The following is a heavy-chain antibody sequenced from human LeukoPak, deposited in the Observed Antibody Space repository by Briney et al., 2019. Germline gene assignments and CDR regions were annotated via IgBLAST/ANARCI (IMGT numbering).Heavy chain of an antibody. CDR2: INHSGST. CDR1: GGSFSGYY. J-gene: IGHJ1*01. CDR3: ARVVATYLQYFQH. V-gene: IGHV4-34*01. Sequence: PSETLSLTCAVYGGSFSGYYWSLIRQPPGKGLEWIGEINHSGSTNYNPSLKSRVTISVDTSKNQFSLKLSSVTAADTAVYYCARVVATYLQYFQHWGQGTLVTVSS.